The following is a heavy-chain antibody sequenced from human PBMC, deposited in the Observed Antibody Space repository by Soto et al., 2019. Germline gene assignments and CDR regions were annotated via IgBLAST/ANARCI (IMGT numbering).Heavy chain of an antibody. J-gene: IGHJ4*02. CDR1: GYTFTTYG. CDR3: ARGRYGDY. Sequence: QVHLVQCGAEVKKPGASVKVSCKGSGYTFTTYGITWVRQAPGQGLEWMGWISAHNGNTNYAQKLQGRVTVTRDTSTSTAYMELRSLRSDDTVVYYCARGRYGDYWGQGALVTVSS. V-gene: IGHV1-18*01. D-gene: IGHD1-1*01. CDR2: ISAHNGNT.